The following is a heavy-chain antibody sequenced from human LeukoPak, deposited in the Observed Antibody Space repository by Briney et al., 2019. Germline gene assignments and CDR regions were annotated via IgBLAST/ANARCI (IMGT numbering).Heavy chain of an antibody. CDR3: AKDFHRLGEFDAFDI. D-gene: IGHD3-16*01. V-gene: IGHV3-30*02. J-gene: IGHJ3*02. CDR1: AFTFSSYG. Sequence: GGSLRLSCAASAFTFSSYGMHWVRQAPGKGLEWVAFNRYDGSNKYYADSVKGRFTISRDNSKNTLYLQMNSLRAEDTALYYCAKDFHRLGEFDAFDIWGQGTMVTVSS. CDR2: NRYDGSNK.